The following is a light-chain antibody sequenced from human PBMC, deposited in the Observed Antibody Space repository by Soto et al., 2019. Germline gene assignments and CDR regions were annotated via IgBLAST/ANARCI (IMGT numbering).Light chain of an antibody. CDR2: AAS. Sequence: DIQLTLTPSSLSASVEDRLIIACRASQSISNHLKWYQQKPGKAPKLLIFAASSLQSGVPSRFSGSRSGPDFTLTISSLQPEDFATYYCQQSYSSPPTFGQGTKVDIK. CDR3: QQSYSSPPT. J-gene: IGKJ1*01. V-gene: IGKV1-39*01. CDR1: QSISNH.